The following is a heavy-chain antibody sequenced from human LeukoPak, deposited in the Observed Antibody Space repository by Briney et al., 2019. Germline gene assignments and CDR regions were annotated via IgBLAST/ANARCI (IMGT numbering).Heavy chain of an antibody. V-gene: IGHV1-2*02. J-gene: IGHJ2*01. D-gene: IGHD7-27*01. CDR2: ISPNSGGT. Sequence: ASVKVSCKASGYTFTAYYIHWVRQAPGQGLEWMGWISPNSGGTDCAQKFQGRVTMTRDTSISTTYVELSSLTSDDTAVYYCAIQPWGSGNNWYFDLWGRGTLVTVSS. CDR1: GYTFTAYY. CDR3: AIQPWGSGNNWYFDL.